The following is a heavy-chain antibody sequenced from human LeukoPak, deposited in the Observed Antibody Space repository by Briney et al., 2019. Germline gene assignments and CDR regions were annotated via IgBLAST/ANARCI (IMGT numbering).Heavy chain of an antibody. Sequence: GGSLRLSCAASGFTFSSYWMHWVRQAPGKGLMWVSRINNDGSGTVYADSVEGRFTISRDNAKNTVYLQMNSLRADDTAAYYCVRGLLGPDYWGQGTQVTVSS. V-gene: IGHV3-74*01. CDR3: VRGLLGPDY. CDR1: GFTFSSYW. D-gene: IGHD7-27*01. J-gene: IGHJ4*02. CDR2: INNDGSGT.